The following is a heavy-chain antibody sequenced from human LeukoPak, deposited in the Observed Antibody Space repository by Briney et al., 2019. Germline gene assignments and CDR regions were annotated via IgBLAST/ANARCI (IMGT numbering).Heavy chain of an antibody. CDR2: VDPEDGET. V-gene: IGHV1-69-2*01. J-gene: IGHJ6*03. D-gene: IGHD6-13*01. CDR1: GYTFTDYY. Sequence: ASVKISCKASGYTFTDYYMHWVQQAPGKGLEWMGRVDPEDGETIYAEKFQGRVTITADTSTDTAYMELSSLRSEDTAVYYCATDQTAAGRYYYYYYMDVWGKGTTVTVSS. CDR3: ATDQTAAGRYYYYYYMDV.